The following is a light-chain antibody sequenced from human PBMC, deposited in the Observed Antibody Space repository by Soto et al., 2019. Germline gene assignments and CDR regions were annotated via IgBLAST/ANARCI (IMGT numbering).Light chain of an antibody. CDR2: KVS. CDR3: MQGTHWPIT. CDR1: QSLVHSDGIAY. J-gene: IGKJ5*01. V-gene: IGKV2-30*02. Sequence: DIVMTQSPLSLPVTLGQPASISCRSNQSLVHSDGIAYFSWFKQRPGRSPRRXIYKVSNRDSGVPARFRGSGSGTDFALKISRVEAEDVGVYYCMQGTHWPITFGQGTRLEIK.